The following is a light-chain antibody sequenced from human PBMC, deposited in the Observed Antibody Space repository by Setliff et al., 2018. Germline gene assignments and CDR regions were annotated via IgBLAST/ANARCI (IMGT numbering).Light chain of an antibody. CDR3: SSYAGSNNFPYV. Sequence: QAVVTQPPSVSGAPGQRVTISCTGSSSNIGAGYDVHWYQQLPGTAPKLLIYGDSNRPSGVPDRFSGSKSGTSASPAITGLQAEDEADYYCSSYAGSNNFPYVFGTGTKVTVL. V-gene: IGLV1-40*01. CDR1: SSNIGAGYD. J-gene: IGLJ1*01. CDR2: GDS.